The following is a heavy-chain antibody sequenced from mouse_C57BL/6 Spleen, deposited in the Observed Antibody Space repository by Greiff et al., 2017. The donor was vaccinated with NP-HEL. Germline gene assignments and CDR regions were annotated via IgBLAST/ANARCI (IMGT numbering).Heavy chain of an antibody. CDR2: ISSGSSTI. CDR1: GFTFSDYG. D-gene: IGHD3-2*02. CDR3: ATGQLRDYYAMDY. J-gene: IGHJ4*01. Sequence: EVQVVESGGGLVKPGGSLKLSCAASGFTFSDYGMHWVRQAPEKGLEWVAYISSGSSTIYYADTVKGRFTISRDNAKNTLFLQMTSLRSEDTAMYYCATGQLRDYYAMDYWGQGTSVTVSS. V-gene: IGHV5-17*01.